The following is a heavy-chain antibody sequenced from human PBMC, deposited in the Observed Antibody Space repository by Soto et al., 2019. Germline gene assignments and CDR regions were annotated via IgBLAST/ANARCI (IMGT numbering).Heavy chain of an antibody. CDR2: IYSSGST. D-gene: IGHD3-10*01. Sequence: KTSETLSLTCTVSGGSISSYYWSWIRQPAGKGLEWIGRIYSSGSTNYNPSLNSRVTMSLDTSKNQLSLRLSSVAAADTAVYYCPRDLYASGIWYGMDVWGQGTTVTFSS. CDR3: PRDLYASGIWYGMDV. CDR1: GGSISSYY. V-gene: IGHV4-4*07. J-gene: IGHJ6*02.